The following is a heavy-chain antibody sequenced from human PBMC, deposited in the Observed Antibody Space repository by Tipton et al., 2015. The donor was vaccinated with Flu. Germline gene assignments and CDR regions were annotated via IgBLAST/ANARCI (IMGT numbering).Heavy chain of an antibody. D-gene: IGHD3-22*01. CDR1: GGSISSYTYY. CDR2: IYYSGTT. V-gene: IGHV4-39*07. J-gene: IGHJ4*02. Sequence: LRLSCTVSGGSISSYTYYWGWFRQSPGTGLEWIGSIYYSGTTYYNPSLKSRVTVSIDTSKNQFSLKLSSVTAADTAVYYCARDYYDSSGYYYQDWGQGTLVTVSS. CDR3: ARDYYDSSGYYYQD.